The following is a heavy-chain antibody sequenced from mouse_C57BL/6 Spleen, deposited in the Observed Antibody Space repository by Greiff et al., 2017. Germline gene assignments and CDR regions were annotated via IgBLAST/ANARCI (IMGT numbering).Heavy chain of an antibody. CDR3: ASNLNYGSSPAWFAY. D-gene: IGHD1-1*01. CDR2: IYPGDGDT. Sequence: QVQLQQSGAELVKPGASVKISCKASGYAFSSYWMNWVKQRPGKGLEWIGQIYPGDGDTNYTGKFKGKATLTADKSSSTAYMQLSSLTSEDSAVCFCASNLNYGSSPAWFAYWGQGTLVTVSA. CDR1: GYAFSSYW. V-gene: IGHV1-80*01. J-gene: IGHJ3*01.